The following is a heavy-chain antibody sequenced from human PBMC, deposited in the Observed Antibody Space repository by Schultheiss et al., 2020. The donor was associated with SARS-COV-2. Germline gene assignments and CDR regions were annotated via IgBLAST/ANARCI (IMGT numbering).Heavy chain of an antibody. CDR2: IWYDGSNK. CDR1: GFTFSSYG. Sequence: GGSLRLSCAASGFTFSSYGMHWVRQAPGKGLEWVAVIWYDGSNKYYADSVKGRFTISRDNSKNTLYLQMNSLRAEDTALYYCARGSTVETPDVLDIWGPGTVVTVSS. J-gene: IGHJ3*02. D-gene: IGHD4-23*01. V-gene: IGHV3-33*01. CDR3: ARGSTVETPDVLDI.